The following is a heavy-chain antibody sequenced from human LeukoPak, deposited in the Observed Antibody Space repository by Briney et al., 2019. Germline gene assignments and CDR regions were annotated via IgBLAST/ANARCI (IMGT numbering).Heavy chain of an antibody. V-gene: IGHV3-66*01. Sequence: RGSLRLSCAASGITVSSHYMTWVRQAPGKGLEWVSVIDSGGSTNSADSVKGRFSVSRDNSKNTLYLQMNSLRVEDTAVYYCARTYGDYDYYYGMDVWGQGTTVTVSS. J-gene: IGHJ6*01. CDR1: GITVSSHY. CDR2: IDSGGST. CDR3: ARTYGDYDYYYGMDV. D-gene: IGHD4-17*01.